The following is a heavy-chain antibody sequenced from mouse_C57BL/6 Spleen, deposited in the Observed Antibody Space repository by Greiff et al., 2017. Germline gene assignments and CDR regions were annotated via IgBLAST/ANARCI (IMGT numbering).Heavy chain of an antibody. D-gene: IGHD2-1*01. CDR3: ARLYYGNYGYFDV. CDR2: IYPGDGDT. V-gene: IGHV1-80*01. CDR1: GYAFSSYW. Sequence: QVQLQQSGAELVKPGASVKISCKASGYAFSSYWMNWVKQRPGKGLEWIGQIYPGDGDTNYNGQFKGKATLTADKSSSTAYIQLSSLTSEDSAVYFCARLYYGNYGYFDVWGTGTTVTVSS. J-gene: IGHJ1*03.